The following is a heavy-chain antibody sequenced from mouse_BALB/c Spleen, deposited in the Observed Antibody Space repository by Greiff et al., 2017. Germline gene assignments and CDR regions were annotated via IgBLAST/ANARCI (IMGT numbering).Heavy chain of an antibody. J-gene: IGHJ4*01. Sequence: VQLKQSGPGLVKPSQSLSLTCSVTGYSITSGYYWNWIRQFPGNKLEWMGYISYDGSNNYNPSLKNRISITRDTSKNQFFLKLNSVTTEDTATYYCARVGYGNYVFYYAMDYWGQGTSVTVSS. CDR3: ARVGYGNYVFYYAMDY. CDR2: ISYDGSN. V-gene: IGHV3-6*02. CDR1: GYSITSGYY. D-gene: IGHD2-10*02.